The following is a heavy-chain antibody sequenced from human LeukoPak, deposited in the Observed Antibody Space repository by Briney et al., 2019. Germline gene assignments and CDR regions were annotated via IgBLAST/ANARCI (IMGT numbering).Heavy chain of an antibody. J-gene: IGHJ4*02. CDR1: GFTFSSYA. V-gene: IGHV3-23*01. CDR3: AKDNRLLYYDSSGSFDY. D-gene: IGHD3-22*01. Sequence: PGGSLRLSCAASGFTFSSYAMSWVRQAPGKGLEWVSAIGGSGGSTYYADSVKGRFTISRDDSKNTLYLQMNSLRAEDTAVYYCAKDNRLLYYDSSGSFDYWGQGTLVTVSS. CDR2: IGGSGGST.